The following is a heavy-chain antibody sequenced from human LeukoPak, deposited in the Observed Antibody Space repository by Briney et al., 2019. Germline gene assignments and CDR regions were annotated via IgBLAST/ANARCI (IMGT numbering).Heavy chain of an antibody. CDR1: GYTFTNYA. CDR3: ARAAYCSDSSCYSWD. V-gene: IGHV7-4-1*02. CDR2: INTNTGNP. J-gene: IGHJ4*02. D-gene: IGHD2-15*01. Sequence: GASVKVSCKASGYTFTNYAMKWVRQAPGQGLEWMGWINTNTGNPTYAQGFTGRFVLSLDTSVNTAYLEISSLKPEDTAVYYCARAAYCSDSSCYSWDWGQGTLVTVSS.